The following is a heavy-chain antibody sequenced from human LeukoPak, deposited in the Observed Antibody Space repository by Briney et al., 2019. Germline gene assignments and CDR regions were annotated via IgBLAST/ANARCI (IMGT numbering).Heavy chain of an antibody. D-gene: IGHD3-22*01. CDR3: ARESDSSGSFDY. CDR1: GGTFSSYA. CDR2: IIPIFGTA. Sequence: SVKVSCKASGGTFSSYAISWVGQAPGQGLEWMGGIIPIFGTANYAQKFQGRVTITADESTSTAYMELSSLRSEDTAVYYCARESDSSGSFDYWGQGTLVTVSS. J-gene: IGHJ4*02. V-gene: IGHV1-69*01.